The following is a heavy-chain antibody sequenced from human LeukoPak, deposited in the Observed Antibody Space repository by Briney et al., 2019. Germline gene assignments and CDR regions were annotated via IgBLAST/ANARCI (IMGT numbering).Heavy chain of an antibody. CDR3: ARAGRNWDNGYQFDY. CDR2: IYYSGST. Sequence: PSETLSLTCTVSGGSISSSYYWAWIRQPPGKGLEWIGYIYYSGSTNYNPSLRSRVTISVDTSKNQLSLKVSSVTAADTAVYYCARAGRNWDNGYQFDYWGQGILVTVSS. V-gene: IGHV4-61*05. J-gene: IGHJ4*02. CDR1: GGSISSSYY. D-gene: IGHD1/OR15-1a*01.